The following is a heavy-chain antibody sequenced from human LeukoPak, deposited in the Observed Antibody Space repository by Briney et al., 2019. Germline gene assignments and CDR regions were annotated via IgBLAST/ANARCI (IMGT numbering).Heavy chain of an antibody. CDR3: ATVRGVDTTALDELSVC. CDR2: IYAGGAT. Sequence: PGGSLRLSCAASGFTVSSNYMGWVRQAPGKGLEWGSVIYAGGATYSADSLKGRFTISRDKSKNTLYLQMNSLRAEDTAVYYCATVRGVDTTALDELSVCWGQGTPVTVSS. CDR1: GFTVSSNY. J-gene: IGHJ4*02. V-gene: IGHV3-53*01. D-gene: IGHD5-18*01.